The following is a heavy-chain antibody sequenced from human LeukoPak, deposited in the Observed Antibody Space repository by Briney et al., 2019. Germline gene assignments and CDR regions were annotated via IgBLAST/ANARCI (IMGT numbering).Heavy chain of an antibody. CDR1: GFTFSSYG. D-gene: IGHD3-22*01. V-gene: IGHV3-30*02. Sequence: PGGSLRLSCAASGFTFSSYGMHWVRQAPGKGLEWVAFIRYDGSNKYYADSVKGRFTISRDNSKNTLYLQMNSLRAEDTAVYYCAKSMALRVTMKSPGYWGQGALVSVSS. CDR3: AKSMALRVTMKSPGY. J-gene: IGHJ4*02. CDR2: IRYDGSNK.